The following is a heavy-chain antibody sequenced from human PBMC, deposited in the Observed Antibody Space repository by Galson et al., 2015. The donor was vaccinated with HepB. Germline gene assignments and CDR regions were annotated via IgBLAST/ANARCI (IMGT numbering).Heavy chain of an antibody. CDR1: GFTFSNYG. V-gene: IGHV3-30*02. D-gene: IGHD5-12*01. J-gene: IGHJ4*02. Sequence: SLRLSCAASGFTFSNYGMHWVRQAPGKGLEWVAYIRYDGSIKYYADSVKGRFTISRDNSKNTLYLQMNSLRAKDTAVYYCARNTPSSGYHGLHYGGQGTLVTVSS. CDR2: IRYDGSIK. CDR3: ARNTPSSGYHGLHY.